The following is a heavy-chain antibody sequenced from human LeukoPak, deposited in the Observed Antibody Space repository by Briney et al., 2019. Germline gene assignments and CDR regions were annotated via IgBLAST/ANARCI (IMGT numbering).Heavy chain of an antibody. CDR2: ISSSSSTI. V-gene: IGHV3-48*01. Sequence: GGSLRLSCAASGFTFSSYSMNWVRQAPGKGLEWVSYISSSSSTIYYADSVEGRFTISRDNSKNTLYLQMNSLRAEDTAVYYCARDRAAWADYWGQGTLVTVSS. CDR3: ARDRAAWADY. J-gene: IGHJ4*02. CDR1: GFTFSSYS. D-gene: IGHD6-13*01.